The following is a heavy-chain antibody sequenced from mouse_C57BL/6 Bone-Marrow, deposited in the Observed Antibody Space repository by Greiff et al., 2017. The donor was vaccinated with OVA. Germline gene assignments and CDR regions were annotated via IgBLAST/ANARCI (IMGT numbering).Heavy chain of an antibody. CDR1: GYTFTDYY. CDR2: INPNNGGT. CDR3: ARFFYYYGSSYRVFDY. Sequence: VQLQQSGPELVKPGASVKISCKASGYTFTDYYMNWVKQSHGKSLEWIGDINPNNGGTSYNQKFKGKATLTVDKSSSTAYMELRSLTSEDSAVYYCARFFYYYGSSYRVFDYWGQGTTLTVSS. J-gene: IGHJ2*01. V-gene: IGHV1-26*01. D-gene: IGHD1-1*01.